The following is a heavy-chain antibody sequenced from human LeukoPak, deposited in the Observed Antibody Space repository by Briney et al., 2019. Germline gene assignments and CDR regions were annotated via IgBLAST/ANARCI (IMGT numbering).Heavy chain of an antibody. Sequence: SETLSLTCIVSGGSTSGGNYYWGWIRRPPGKGLEWIGGISSSGNTYYNPSLKSRITISIDTSKNHFSLKLSSVTAADTAVYFCARFPVSAYDYWGQGVLVTVSS. CDR2: ISSSGNT. V-gene: IGHV4-39*02. J-gene: IGHJ4*02. CDR1: GGSTSGGNYY. CDR3: ARFPVSAYDY. D-gene: IGHD5-12*01.